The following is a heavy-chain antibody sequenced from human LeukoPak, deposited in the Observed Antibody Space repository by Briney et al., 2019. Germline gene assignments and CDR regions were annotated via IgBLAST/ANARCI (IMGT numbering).Heavy chain of an antibody. J-gene: IGHJ4*02. CDR3: ARFHCSSINCPFDY. CDR1: GGSISSGDYY. V-gene: IGHV4-30-4*01. D-gene: IGHD2-2*01. Sequence: SGTLSLTCTVSGGSISSGDYYWSWIRQPPGKGLEWIGYIYYSGSTYYNPSLKSRVTISVDTSKNQFSLKLSSVTAADTAVYYCARFHCSSINCPFDYWGQGTLVTVSS. CDR2: IYYSGST.